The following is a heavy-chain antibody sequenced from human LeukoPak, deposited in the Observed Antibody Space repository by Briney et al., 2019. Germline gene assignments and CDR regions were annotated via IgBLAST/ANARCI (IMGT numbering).Heavy chain of an antibody. CDR1: GGSFSGYY. V-gene: IGHV4-34*01. CDR2: INHSGST. CDR3: ARARLHHNYGSGTNFDY. J-gene: IGHJ4*02. Sequence: SETLSLTCAVYGGSFSGYYWSWIRQPPGKGLEWIGEINHSGSTNYNPSLKSRVTISVDTSKNQFSLQLNSVTPEDTAVYFCARARLHHNYGSGTNFDYWGQGTLVTVSS. D-gene: IGHD3-10*01.